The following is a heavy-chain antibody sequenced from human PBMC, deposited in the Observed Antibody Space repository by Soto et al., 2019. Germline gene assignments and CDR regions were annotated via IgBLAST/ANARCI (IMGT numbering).Heavy chain of an antibody. V-gene: IGHV1-46*01. CDR2: INPRGASA. J-gene: IGHJ4*02. D-gene: IGHD1-26*01. CDR1: GYAFSNFY. CDR3: ARDVDTYTASDPSGPRY. Sequence: ASVKVSCKASGYAFSNFYVHWVRQAPGQGLEWVGVINPRGASARYAQRFQARVTMTRDTSTSTVFMELSRLRSDDTAMYYCARDVDTYTASDPSGPRYWGPGTMLTV.